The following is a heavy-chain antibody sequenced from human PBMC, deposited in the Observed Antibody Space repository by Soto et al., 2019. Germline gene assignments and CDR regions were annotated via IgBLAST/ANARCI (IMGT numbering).Heavy chain of an antibody. Sequence: QLQLQESGPGLVKPSETLSLTCTVSGGSISSSSFHWGWIRQPPGKGLEWIGSIYYSGSTYYSPSLKSRVTISVDTAKNQFSLQLCAVTAADTAVYYCARRERAAGTDWWFGPWGQGTLVTVSS. CDR2: IYYSGST. CDR1: GGSISSSSFH. CDR3: ARRERAAGTDWWFGP. V-gene: IGHV4-39*01. J-gene: IGHJ5*02. D-gene: IGHD6-13*01.